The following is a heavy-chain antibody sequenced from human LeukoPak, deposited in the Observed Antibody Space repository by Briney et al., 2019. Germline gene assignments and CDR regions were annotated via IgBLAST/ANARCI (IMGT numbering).Heavy chain of an antibody. CDR1: GFTFSSYS. CDR3: ARLSCSGGSCSSYY. D-gene: IGHD2-15*01. V-gene: IGHV3-33*08. Sequence: GGSLRLSCAASGFTFSSYSMNWVRQAPGKGLEWVAVIWYDGSNKYYADSVKGRFTISRDNSKDTLYLQMNSLRAEDTAVYYCARLSCSGGSCSSYYWGQGTLVTVSS. J-gene: IGHJ4*02. CDR2: IWYDGSNK.